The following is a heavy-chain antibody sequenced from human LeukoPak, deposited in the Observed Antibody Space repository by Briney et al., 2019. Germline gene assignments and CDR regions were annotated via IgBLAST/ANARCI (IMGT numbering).Heavy chain of an antibody. J-gene: IGHJ4*02. CDR2: IWYDGSNK. Sequence: PGRSLRLSCAASGFTFSSYGMHWVRQAPGKGLEWVAVIWYDGSNKYYADSVKGRFTISRDNSKNTLYLQMNSLRAEDTAVYYCARGDFLFGGADYWGQGTLVTVSS. V-gene: IGHV3-33*01. CDR1: GFTFSSYG. D-gene: IGHD2/OR15-2a*01. CDR3: ARGDFLFGGADY.